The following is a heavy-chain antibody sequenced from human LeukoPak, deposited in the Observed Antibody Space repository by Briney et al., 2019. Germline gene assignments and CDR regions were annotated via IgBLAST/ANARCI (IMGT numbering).Heavy chain of an antibody. J-gene: IGHJ4*02. CDR2: INSDGSTT. CDR1: GFTFSRYW. Sequence: PGGSLRLSCAASGFTFSRYWMHWVRQAPGGGLVWVSRINSDGSTTNYADSVKGRFTVSRDNAKNTLYLQMNSLRAEDTALYYCAIMHGYYDGSGYWVQWGQGTLVTVSS. V-gene: IGHV3-74*01. CDR3: AIMHGYYDGSGYWVQ. D-gene: IGHD3-22*01.